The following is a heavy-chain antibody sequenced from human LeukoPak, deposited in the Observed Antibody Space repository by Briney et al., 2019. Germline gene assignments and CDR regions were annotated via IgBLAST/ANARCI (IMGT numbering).Heavy chain of an antibody. J-gene: IGHJ4*02. CDR1: GFTFSSYG. V-gene: IGHV3-30*18. D-gene: IGHD6-19*01. Sequence: PGGSLRLSCAASGFTFSSYGMHWVRQAPGKGLEWVAVISYDGSNKYYADSVKGRFTISRDNSKNTLYLQMNSLRAEDTAVYYCAKENRLRGIAVAHYYFDYWGQGTLVTVSS. CDR2: ISYDGSNK. CDR3: AKENRLRGIAVAHYYFDY.